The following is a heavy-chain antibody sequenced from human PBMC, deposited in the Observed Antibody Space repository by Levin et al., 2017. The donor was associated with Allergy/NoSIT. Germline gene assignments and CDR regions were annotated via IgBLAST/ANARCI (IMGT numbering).Heavy chain of an antibody. CDR2: MNPNSGNT. Sequence: ASVKVSCKASGYTFTSYDINWVRQATGQGLEWMGWMNPNSGNTCYAQKFQGRVTMTRNTSISTAYMELSSLRSEDTAVYYCARRNKVGTIGGLGYWGQGTLVTVSS. CDR3: ARRNKVGTIGGLGY. V-gene: IGHV1-8*01. J-gene: IGHJ4*02. CDR1: GYTFTSYD. D-gene: IGHD3-10*01.